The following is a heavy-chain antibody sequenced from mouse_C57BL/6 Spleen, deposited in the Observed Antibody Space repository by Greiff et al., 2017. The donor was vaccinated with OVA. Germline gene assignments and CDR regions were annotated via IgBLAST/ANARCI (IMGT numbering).Heavy chain of an antibody. CDR3: AKPLRRGYFDV. CDR1: GFSLTSYG. Sequence: QVQLKESGPGLMQPSQSLSITCTVSGFSLTSYGVHWVRQPPGKGLGWLGVIWSGGSTDYNAAFISRLSISKDNSKSQVFFKMNSLQADDTAIYYCAKPLRRGYFDVWGTGTTVTVSS. J-gene: IGHJ1*03. V-gene: IGHV2-4*01. CDR2: IWSGGST. D-gene: IGHD1-2*01.